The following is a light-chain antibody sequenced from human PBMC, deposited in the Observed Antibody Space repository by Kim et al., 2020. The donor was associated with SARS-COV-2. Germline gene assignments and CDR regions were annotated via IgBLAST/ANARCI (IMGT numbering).Light chain of an antibody. CDR2: AAS. CDR1: QSISNY. V-gene: IGKV1-39*01. J-gene: IGKJ2*01. Sequence: DIQMTQSPSSLSASVGDRVTITCRASQSISNYLNWYQQKPGKAPKLLIYAASSLQSGVPSRFSGSGSGTDFTLTISSLQPEDFATYYCQQNYSTQYTFGQGTKLEIK. CDR3: QQNYSTQYT.